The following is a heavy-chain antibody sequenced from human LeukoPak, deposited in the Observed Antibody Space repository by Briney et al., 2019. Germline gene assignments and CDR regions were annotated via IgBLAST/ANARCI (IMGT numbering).Heavy chain of an antibody. CDR1: GFTYSIYW. Sequence: GGSLRLSCAASGFTYSIYWMSWVRQAPGKGLEWVANIKEDGSEKYYVDSVKGRFTISRDNTKNSVYLQMRSLRAEDTAVYYCARAPRAVAGDYWGQGTLVTVSS. J-gene: IGHJ4*02. D-gene: IGHD6-19*01. CDR2: IKEDGSEK. CDR3: ARAPRAVAGDY. V-gene: IGHV3-7*01.